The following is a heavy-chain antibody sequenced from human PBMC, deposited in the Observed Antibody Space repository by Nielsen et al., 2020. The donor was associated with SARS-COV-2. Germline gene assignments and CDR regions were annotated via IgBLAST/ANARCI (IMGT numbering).Heavy chain of an antibody. CDR1: GFTFSSYS. D-gene: IGHD2-21*02. CDR3: TTDLNVDTCGLGDCYPFDY. V-gene: IGHV3-21*01. CDR2: ISSSSSYI. Sequence: GESLKISCAASGFTFSSYSMNWVRQAPGKGLEWVSSISSSSSYIYYADSVKGRFTISRDNAKNSLYLQMNSLRAEDTAVYYCTTDLNVDTCGLGDCYPFDYWGQGTLVTVSS. J-gene: IGHJ4*02.